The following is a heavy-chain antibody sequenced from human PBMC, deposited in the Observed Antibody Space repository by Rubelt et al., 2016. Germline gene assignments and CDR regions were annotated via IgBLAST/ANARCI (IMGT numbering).Heavy chain of an antibody. D-gene: IGHD3-9*01. Sequence: EVQLVESGGDLVQPGGSLRLSCAVSGFTVSNNYMSWVRQAPGKGLEWVSVMYGDGRTYYADSVKGRCTISRDIAKNSLYLQMSSLRPEDTALYYCGRDLTPGGMDVWGQGTTVTVSS. J-gene: IGHJ6*02. CDR2: MYGDGRT. CDR3: GRDLTPGGMDV. V-gene: IGHV3-66*02. CDR1: GFTVSNNY.